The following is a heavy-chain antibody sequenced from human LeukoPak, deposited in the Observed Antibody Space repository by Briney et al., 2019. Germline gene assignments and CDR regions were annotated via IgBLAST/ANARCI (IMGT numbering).Heavy chain of an antibody. J-gene: IGHJ5*02. V-gene: IGHV3-21*01. CDR3: ARGFEYSSP. CDR2: ISSSSYI. D-gene: IGHD6-6*01. CDR1: GFTISSYS. Sequence: PGGSLRLSCAASGFTISSYSMDWVRQAPGKGLEWVSSISSSSYIYYADSVKGRFTISRDNAKNSLYLQMNSLRAEDTAVCYCARGFEYSSPWGQGTLVTVSS.